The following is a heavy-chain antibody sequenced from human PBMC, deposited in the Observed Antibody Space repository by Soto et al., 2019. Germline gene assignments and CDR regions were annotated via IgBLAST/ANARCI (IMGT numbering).Heavy chain of an antibody. D-gene: IGHD5-12*01. CDR2: IYSSGST. Sequence: SETLSLTCYSPGRCIRTNYWPRIRLPPGKGPEWSVYIYSSGSTNYNPSLRGRVTLSVDASKNQVSLKLSSVTAADTAMYYCAREMATMPPAYGMDVWGQGTTVTVSS. J-gene: IGHJ6*02. CDR1: GRCIRTNY. CDR3: AREMATMPPAYGMDV. V-gene: IGHV4-59*01.